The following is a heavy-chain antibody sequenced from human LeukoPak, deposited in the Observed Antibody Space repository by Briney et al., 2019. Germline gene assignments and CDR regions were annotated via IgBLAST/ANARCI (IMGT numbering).Heavy chain of an antibody. D-gene: IGHD6-13*01. CDR2: ISGSGGST. J-gene: IGHJ4*02. CDR1: GFTFSSSA. V-gene: IGHV3-23*01. Sequence: GGSLRLSCAASGFTFSSSAMSWVRQAPGKGLEWVSAISGSGGSTYYADSVKGRFTISRDNSKNTLYLQMNSLRAEDTAVYYCALLSSIPYYFDYWGQGTLVTVSS. CDR3: ALLSSIPYYFDY.